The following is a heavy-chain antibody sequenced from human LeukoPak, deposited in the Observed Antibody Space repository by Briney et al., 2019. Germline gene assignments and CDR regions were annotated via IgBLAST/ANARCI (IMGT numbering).Heavy chain of an antibody. J-gene: IGHJ5*02. Sequence: VASVKVSCKVSGYTLTKLSMHWVRQAPGKGLEWMGGFDPEDGETIYAQKFQGRLTMTEDASTDTAYMELSSLRSEDTAVYYCATPGYCSGGSCYPWGQGTLVTVSS. CDR2: FDPEDGET. CDR3: ATPGYCSGGSCYP. D-gene: IGHD2-15*01. V-gene: IGHV1-24*01. CDR1: GYTLTKLS.